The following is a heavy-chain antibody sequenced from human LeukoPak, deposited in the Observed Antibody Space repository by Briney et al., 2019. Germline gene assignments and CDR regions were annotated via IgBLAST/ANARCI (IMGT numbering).Heavy chain of an antibody. J-gene: IGHJ6*02. D-gene: IGHD2-15*01. CDR2: IIPILGIA. Sequence: SVKVSCKASGGTFSSYAISWVRQAPGQGLEWMGRIIPILGIANYAQKFQGRVTITADKSTSTAYMELSSLRSEDTAVYYCASPQYCSGGSCYYYYGMDVWGQGTTVTVSS. CDR3: ASPQYCSGGSCYYYYGMDV. CDR1: GGTFSSYA. V-gene: IGHV1-69*04.